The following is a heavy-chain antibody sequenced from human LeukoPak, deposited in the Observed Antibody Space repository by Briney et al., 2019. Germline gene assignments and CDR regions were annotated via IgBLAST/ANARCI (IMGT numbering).Heavy chain of an antibody. D-gene: IGHD3-16*01. Sequence: SETLSLTCAVYGGSFSGYSWSWIRQPPGKGLEWIGEINHSGSTNYNPSLKSRVTISVDMSKNQFSLKLSSVTAADTAVYYCEREGVENPSLYGMDVWGQGTTVTVSS. CDR1: GGSFSGYS. CDR3: EREGVENPSLYGMDV. V-gene: IGHV4-34*01. CDR2: INHSGST. J-gene: IGHJ6*02.